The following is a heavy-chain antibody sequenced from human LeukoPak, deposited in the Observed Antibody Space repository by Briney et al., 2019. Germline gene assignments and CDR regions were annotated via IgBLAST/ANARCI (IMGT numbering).Heavy chain of an antibody. V-gene: IGHV1-46*01. D-gene: IGHD2-2*01. CDR3: ARAGGYCGRISSPYYFDY. Sequence: ASVKVSCKASGYTFTNYYMHWVRQAPGQGLEWMGIINPSGGSTIYAQKFQGRVTMTRNTSISTAYMELSSLRSEDTAVYYCARAGGYCGRISSPYYFDYWGQGSLVAVSS. J-gene: IGHJ4*02. CDR1: GYTFTNYY. CDR2: INPSGGST.